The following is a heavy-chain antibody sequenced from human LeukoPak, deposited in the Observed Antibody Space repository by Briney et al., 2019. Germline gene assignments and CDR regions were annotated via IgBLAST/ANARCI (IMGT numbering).Heavy chain of an antibody. CDR1: GFTFDDYA. D-gene: IGHD3-3*01. CDR2: ISWNSVGI. V-gene: IGHV3-9*01. CDR3: ARSCRSGYYSGFDY. J-gene: IGHJ4*02. Sequence: GGSLRLSCAAYGFTFDDYAMHWVRQAPGKGLEWVSGISWNSVGIGYADSVKGRFTISRDNAKNSLYLQMNSLRAEDTALYYCARSCRSGYYSGFDYWGQGTLVTVSS.